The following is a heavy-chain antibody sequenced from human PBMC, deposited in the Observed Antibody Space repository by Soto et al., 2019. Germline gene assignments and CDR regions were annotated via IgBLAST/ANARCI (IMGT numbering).Heavy chain of an antibody. D-gene: IGHD2-15*01. CDR2: ISSSSSYI. V-gene: IGHV3-21*01. Sequence: GGSLRLSCAASGFTFSSYSMNWVRQAPGKGLEWVSSISSSSSYIYYADSVKGRFTISRDNAKNSLYLQMNSLRAEDTAVYYCARGGYCSGGSCLYYYYYYMDVWGKGTTVTVSS. CDR1: GFTFSSYS. J-gene: IGHJ6*03. CDR3: ARGGYCSGGSCLYYYYYYMDV.